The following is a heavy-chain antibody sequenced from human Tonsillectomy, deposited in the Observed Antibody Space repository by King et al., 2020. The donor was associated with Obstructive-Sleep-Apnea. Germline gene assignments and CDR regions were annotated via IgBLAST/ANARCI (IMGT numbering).Heavy chain of an antibody. D-gene: IGHD1-1*01. CDR3: ARHYNWNDDRYYFDY. J-gene: IGHJ4*02. V-gene: IGHV5-51*01. CDR2: IYPGDSDT. Sequence: QLVQSGAEVKKPGESLKISCKGSGYSFTSYWIGWVRQMPGKGLEWMGIIYPGDSDTRYSPSFQGQVTISADKSISTAYLQWSSLKASDTAMYYCARHYNWNDDRYYFDYWGQGTLVTVSS. CDR1: GYSFTSYW.